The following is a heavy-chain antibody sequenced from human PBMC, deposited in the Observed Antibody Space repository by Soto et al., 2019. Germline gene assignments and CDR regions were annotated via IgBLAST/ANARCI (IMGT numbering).Heavy chain of an antibody. CDR3: ARDSYGGNSDFDI. D-gene: IGHD4-17*01. CDR1: GYSITSGYY. CDR2: IYHSGST. V-gene: IGHV4-38-2*02. J-gene: IGHJ3*02. Sequence: PXATLSLTCTVSGYSITSGYYWCCIRQPPGKGLEWIGSIYHSGSTYYNPSLKSRVTISVDTSNNQFSLKLSSVTAADTAVYYCARDSYGGNSDFDIWGQGTMVTVSS.